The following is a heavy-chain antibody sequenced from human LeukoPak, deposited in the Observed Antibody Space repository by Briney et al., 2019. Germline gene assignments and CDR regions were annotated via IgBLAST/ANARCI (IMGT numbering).Heavy chain of an antibody. D-gene: IGHD6-19*01. Sequence: GGSLRLSCAASGFTFSSYEMNWVRQAPGKGLEWVSYISSSGSTIYYADSVKGRFTISRGNAKNSLYLQMNSLRAEDTAVYYCARDLLAVAGKNYWGQGTLVTVSS. CDR3: ARDLLAVAGKNY. CDR1: GFTFSSYE. J-gene: IGHJ4*02. V-gene: IGHV3-48*03. CDR2: ISSSGSTI.